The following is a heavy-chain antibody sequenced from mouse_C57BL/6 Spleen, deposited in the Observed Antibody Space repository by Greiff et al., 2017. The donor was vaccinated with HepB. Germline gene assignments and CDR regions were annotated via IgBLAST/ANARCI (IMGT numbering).Heavy chain of an antibody. CDR3: ARSLWDVRDY. V-gene: IGHV1-50*01. D-gene: IGHD4-1*01. CDR2: IDPSDSYT. J-gene: IGHJ2*01. Sequence: QVQLQQPGAELVKPGASVKLSCKASGYTFTSYWMQWVKQRPGQGLEWIGEIDPSDSYTNYNQKFKGKATLTVDTSSSTAYMQLSSLTSEDSAVYYCARSLWDVRDYWGQGTTLTVSS. CDR1: GYTFTSYW.